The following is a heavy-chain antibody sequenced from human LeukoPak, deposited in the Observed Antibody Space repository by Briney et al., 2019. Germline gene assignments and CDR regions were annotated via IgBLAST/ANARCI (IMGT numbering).Heavy chain of an antibody. CDR3: ARSRYYSSGIFDY. CDR2: IYYSGST. V-gene: IGHV4-39*07. Sequence: SETLSLTCTVSGGSISSSSYYWGWIRQPPGKGLEWIGSIYYSGSTYYNPSLKSRVTISVDTSKNQFSLKLSSVTAADTAVYYCARSRYYSSGIFDYWGQGTLVTVSS. J-gene: IGHJ4*02. D-gene: IGHD6-25*01. CDR1: GGSISSSSYY.